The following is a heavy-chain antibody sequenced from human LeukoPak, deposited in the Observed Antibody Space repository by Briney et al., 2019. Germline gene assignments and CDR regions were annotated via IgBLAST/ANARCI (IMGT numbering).Heavy chain of an antibody. CDR2: ISSSGSTI. CDR1: GFTFSDSY. CDR3: ARGKYFFDY. V-gene: IGHV3-11*01. J-gene: IGHJ4*02. Sequence: GGSLRLSCAASGFTFSDSYMSWIRQPPGKGLEYISYISSSGSTIYYADPVRRRFTLSRNNNKNSLSLEMNSTRAEATAVYYCARGKYFFDYWGEGTLGTVSS.